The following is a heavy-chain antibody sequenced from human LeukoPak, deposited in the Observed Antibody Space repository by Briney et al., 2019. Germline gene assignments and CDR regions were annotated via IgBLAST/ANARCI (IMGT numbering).Heavy chain of an antibody. CDR1: GFTFSSYE. CDR3: AREIGTQYSSGWYWYFDL. D-gene: IGHD6-19*01. Sequence: GGSLRLSCAASGFTFSSYEMNWVRQAPGKGLEWVSYISSSGSTIYSADSVKGRFTISRDNAKNSLYLQMNSLRAEDTAVYYCAREIGTQYSSGWYWYFDLWGRGTLVTVSS. V-gene: IGHV3-48*03. CDR2: ISSSGSTI. J-gene: IGHJ2*01.